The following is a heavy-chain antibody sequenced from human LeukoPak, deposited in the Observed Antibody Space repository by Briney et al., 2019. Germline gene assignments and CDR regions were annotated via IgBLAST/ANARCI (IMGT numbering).Heavy chain of an antibody. V-gene: IGHV1-69*05. CDR3: ARAARWLQFWYFDY. J-gene: IGHJ4*02. D-gene: IGHD5-24*01. Sequence: ASVKVSCKASGGTFSSSAISWVRQAPGQGLEWMGGIIPIFGTANYAQKFQGRVTITTDESTSTAYMELSSLRSEDTAVYYCARAARWLQFWYFDYWGQGTLVTVSS. CDR1: GGTFSSSA. CDR2: IIPIFGTA.